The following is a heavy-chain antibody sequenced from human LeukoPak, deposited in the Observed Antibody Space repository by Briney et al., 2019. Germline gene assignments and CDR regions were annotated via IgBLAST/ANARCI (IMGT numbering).Heavy chain of an antibody. CDR2: IYYSGST. CDR3: AIAPPYLTSTTGTTSPGAFDI. CDR1: GGSISSSSYY. V-gene: IGHV4-39*07. Sequence: SETLSLTCTVSGGSISSSSYYWGWIRQPPGKGLEWIGSIYYSGSTYYNPSLKSRVTISVDTSKNQFSLKLSSVTAADTAVYYCAIAPPYLTSTTGTTSPGAFDIWGQGTMVTVSS. D-gene: IGHD1-1*01. J-gene: IGHJ3*02.